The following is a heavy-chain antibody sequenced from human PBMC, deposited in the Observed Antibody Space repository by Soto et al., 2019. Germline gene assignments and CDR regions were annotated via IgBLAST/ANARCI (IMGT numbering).Heavy chain of an antibody. Sequence: PGESLKISCQGSGYTFISYWIAWVRQMPGKGLEWMGIIYPGDSDTRYNPSFQGQVTISADKSISTAYLQWSSLKASDTAMYYWARIIAEAGTGFDFWGKGTLGTVAS. CDR1: GYTFISYW. CDR2: IYPGDSDT. D-gene: IGHD6-19*01. V-gene: IGHV5-51*01. J-gene: IGHJ4*02. CDR3: ARIIAEAGTGFDF.